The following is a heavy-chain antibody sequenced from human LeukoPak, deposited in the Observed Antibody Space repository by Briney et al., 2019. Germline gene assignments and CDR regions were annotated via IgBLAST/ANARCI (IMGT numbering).Heavy chain of an antibody. V-gene: IGHV1-2*02. D-gene: IGHD5-18*01. CDR1: GYTFTGYY. J-gene: IGHJ6*02. CDR3: ARAGYSYGYYGMDV. Sequence: ASVKVSCKASGYTFTGYYLHWVRQAPGQGLEWMGWINPNSGGTDYAQKFQGRVTMTRDTPISTAYMELSSLRSDDTAVYYCARAGYSYGYYGMDVWGQGTSVIVSS. CDR2: INPNSGGT.